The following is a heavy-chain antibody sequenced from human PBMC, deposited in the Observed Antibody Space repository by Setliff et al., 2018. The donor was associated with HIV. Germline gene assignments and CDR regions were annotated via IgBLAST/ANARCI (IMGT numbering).Heavy chain of an antibody. V-gene: IGHV3-74*01. CDR1: GFTFSSYW. CDR2: VNTDGSST. J-gene: IGHJ6*03. D-gene: IGHD3-9*01. Sequence: PGGSLRLSCAASGFTFSSYWMHWVRQAPGEGLVWVARVNTDGSSTNYADSVKGRFTISRDNAKNTLNLQMHSLRAEDTAVYFCVREAWSAIRYFDWLLSYMDVWGKGTAVTSP. CDR3: VREAWSAIRYFDWLLSYMDV.